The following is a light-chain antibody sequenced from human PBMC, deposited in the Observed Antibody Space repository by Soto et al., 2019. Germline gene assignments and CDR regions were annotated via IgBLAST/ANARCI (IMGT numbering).Light chain of an antibody. CDR3: QQYDSLPLT. J-gene: IGKJ1*01. CDR2: DAA. V-gene: IGKV1-33*01. CDR1: QDISNY. Sequence: DIRVTQSPSSLSASVGERVTITCQASQDISNYLNWYQQKPGKAPKLLIYDAANLETGVPSRFSGSGSGTDFIFTISRLQPEDIATYYCQQYDSLPLTFGQGTKVEI.